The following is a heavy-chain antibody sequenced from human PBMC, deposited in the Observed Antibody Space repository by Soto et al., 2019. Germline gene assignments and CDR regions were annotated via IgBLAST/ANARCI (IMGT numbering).Heavy chain of an antibody. J-gene: IGHJ6*02. CDR2: ISAYNGNT. V-gene: IGHV1-18*01. Sequence: QVQLVQSGAEVKKPGSSVKVSCKASGGTFSSYAISWVRQAPGQGLEWMGGISAYNGNTNYAQKLQGRVTMTTDTSTSTAYMELRSLRSDDTAVYYCARLIAARPPLYYYYGMDVWGQGTTVTVSS. CDR1: GGTFSSYA. CDR3: ARLIAARPPLYYYYGMDV. D-gene: IGHD6-6*01.